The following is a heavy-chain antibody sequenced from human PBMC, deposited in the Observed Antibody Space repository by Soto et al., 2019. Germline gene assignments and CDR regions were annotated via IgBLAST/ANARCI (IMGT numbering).Heavy chain of an antibody. CDR2: IYYSGST. CDR3: ARGFTYSNYFDY. Sequence: SETLSLTCTVSGGSIRIGGYYLSWIRQHPGKGLEWIGYIYYSGSTYYNPSLKSRVTISADTSKNQFSLKLSSVTAADTAVYYCARGFTYSNYFDYWWQGTLVTVSS. D-gene: IGHD4-4*01. J-gene: IGHJ4*02. CDR1: GGSIRIGGYY. V-gene: IGHV4-31*03.